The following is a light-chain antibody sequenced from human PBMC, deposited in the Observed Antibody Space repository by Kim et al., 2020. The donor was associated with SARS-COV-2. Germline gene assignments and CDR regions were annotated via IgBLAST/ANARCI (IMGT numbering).Light chain of an antibody. Sequence: EIALTQTPATLSLSPGDRATISCTGSRSVSHYLAWYQQKPGQAPRLVIYDAFNRATDIPARFSGSGSDTDFTLTIDSLQPDDFAVYYCQQRNNWPPTFGQGTKVDIK. CDR1: RSVSHY. CDR2: DAF. CDR3: QQRNNWPPT. V-gene: IGKV3-11*01. J-gene: IGKJ1*01.